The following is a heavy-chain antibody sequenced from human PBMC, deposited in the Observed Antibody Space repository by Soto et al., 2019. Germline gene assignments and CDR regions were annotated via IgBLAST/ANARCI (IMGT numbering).Heavy chain of an antibody. V-gene: IGHV3-15*01. CDR1: GFTFGDAW. Sequence: GGSLRLSCAASGFTFGDAWMSWVRQAPGKGLEWVGRIKSNSDGGTTDYAAPVKGRFTISRDNAKNSLYLQMKSLRSEDTAVYFCVREYCAGGACSDAFDLWGQGTLVTVSS. J-gene: IGHJ3*01. CDR2: IKSNSDGGTT. D-gene: IGHD2-21*01. CDR3: VREYCAGGACSDAFDL.